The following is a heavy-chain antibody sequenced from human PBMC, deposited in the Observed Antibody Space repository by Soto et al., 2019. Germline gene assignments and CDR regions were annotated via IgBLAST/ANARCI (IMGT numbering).Heavy chain of an antibody. CDR3: TRGYTGGGYPRDFLAF. D-gene: IGHD6-19*01. CDR1: GFTCSSYD. V-gene: IGHV3-48*03. J-gene: IGHJ1*01. Sequence: GRSLRLSCAASGFTCSSYDMNWVRQAPGKGLEWISYISNSGSTKYYADSVKGRFTVSRDNAKNSLYLQMNSLRVEATTVYYCTRGYTGGGYPRDFLAFWAQGTSVPVSA. CDR2: ISNSGSTK.